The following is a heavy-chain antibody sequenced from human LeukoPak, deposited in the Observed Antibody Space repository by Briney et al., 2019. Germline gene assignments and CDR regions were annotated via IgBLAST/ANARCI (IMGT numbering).Heavy chain of an antibody. J-gene: IGHJ4*02. Sequence: GGSLRLSCAASGFTFSSYWMTWVRQAPGKGLEWVANIKQDGSEKYYVDSVKGRFTISRDNAKNSLYLQMSSLRAEGTAVYYCARDGRAGSGYYRKDDYWGQGTLVTVSS. CDR1: GFTFSSYW. CDR3: ARDGRAGSGYYRKDDY. D-gene: IGHD3-22*01. V-gene: IGHV3-7*01. CDR2: IKQDGSEK.